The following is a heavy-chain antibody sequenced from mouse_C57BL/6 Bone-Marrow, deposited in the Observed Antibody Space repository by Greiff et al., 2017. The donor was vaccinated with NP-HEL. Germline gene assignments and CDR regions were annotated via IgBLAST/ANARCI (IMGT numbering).Heavy chain of an antibody. Sequence: EVQLQQSGAELVRPGASVTLSCTASGFNIKDDYMHWVKQRPEQGLEWIGWIDPENGDTEYASKFQGKATITADTSSNTAYLQLSSLTSEDTAVYYCTTETAQATIAYWGQGTLVTVSA. J-gene: IGHJ3*01. CDR1: GFNIKDDY. CDR2: IDPENGDT. CDR3: TTETAQATIAY. D-gene: IGHD3-2*02. V-gene: IGHV14-4*01.